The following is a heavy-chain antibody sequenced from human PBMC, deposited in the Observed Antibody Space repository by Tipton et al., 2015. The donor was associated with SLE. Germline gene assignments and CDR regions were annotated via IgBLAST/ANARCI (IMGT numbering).Heavy chain of an antibody. V-gene: IGHV4-31*02. CDR1: GGYISSGGYY. D-gene: IGHD5-18*01. J-gene: IGHJ3*02. Sequence: LRLSCTVSGGYISSGGYYWSWIRQHPGKGLEWIGYIYYSGSTYYNPSLKSRVTISVDTSKNQFSLNLSSVTAADTAVYYCAREKRIQLWSGAFDIWFQGTMVTVSS. CDR3: AREKRIQLWSGAFDI. CDR2: IYYSGST.